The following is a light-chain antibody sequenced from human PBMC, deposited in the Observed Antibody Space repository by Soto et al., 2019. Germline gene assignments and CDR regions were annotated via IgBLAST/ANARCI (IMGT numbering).Light chain of an antibody. CDR3: HQYSSSIT. J-gene: IGKJ4*01. V-gene: IGKV3-20*01. CDR1: QSVSSNF. Sequence: EIVLTQSPGTLSLSPGERATLSCRASQSVSSNFLAWYQLRPGQSPRLLVYGSSSRATGVPDRVSGSGSGTDFTLTISRLEPEDFAVYFCHQYSSSITFGGGARVEVK. CDR2: GSS.